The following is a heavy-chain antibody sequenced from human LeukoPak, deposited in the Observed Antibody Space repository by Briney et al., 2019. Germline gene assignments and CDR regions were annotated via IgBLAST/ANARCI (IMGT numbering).Heavy chain of an antibody. J-gene: IGHJ4*02. CDR2: ISGSGGST. V-gene: IGHV3-23*01. D-gene: IGHD1-26*01. CDR1: GFTFSNYA. Sequence: GGSLRLSCAASGFTFSNYAMSWVRQAPGKGLEWVSLISGSGGSTYYGDSVKGRFTISRDNSKNTLYVEMNSLRADDTAVYYCATRGVGGSPYYFDYWGQGTLATVSS. CDR3: ATRGVGGSPYYFDY.